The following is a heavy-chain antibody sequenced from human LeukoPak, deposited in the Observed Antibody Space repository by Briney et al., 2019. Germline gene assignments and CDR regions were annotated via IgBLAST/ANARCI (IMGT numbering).Heavy chain of an antibody. Sequence: GRSLRLSCAASGFTFSSYWMHWVRQAPGKGLVWVSRINSDGSSITYADSVKGRFTISRDNAKNTLYLQMNSLRVEDTAVYYCAREGRVSGYDFDCWGQGTLVTVSS. J-gene: IGHJ4*02. D-gene: IGHD5-12*01. CDR1: GFTFSSYW. CDR2: INSDGSSI. V-gene: IGHV3-74*03. CDR3: AREGRVSGYDFDC.